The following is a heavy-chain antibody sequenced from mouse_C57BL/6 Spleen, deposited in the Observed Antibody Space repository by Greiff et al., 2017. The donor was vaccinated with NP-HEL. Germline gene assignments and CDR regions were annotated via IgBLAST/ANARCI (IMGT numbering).Heavy chain of an antibody. CDR2: IYPGDGDT. D-gene: IGHD1-1*01. V-gene: IGHV1-82*01. CDR3: AKLYYYGSSPYAMDY. Sequence: VQLQQSGPELVKPGASVKISCKASGYAFSSSWMNWVKQRPGKGLERIGRIYPGDGDTNYNGKFKGKATLTADKSSRTAYMQLSSLTSEDSAVYFCAKLYYYGSSPYAMDYWGQGTSVTVSS. CDR1: GYAFSSSW. J-gene: IGHJ4*01.